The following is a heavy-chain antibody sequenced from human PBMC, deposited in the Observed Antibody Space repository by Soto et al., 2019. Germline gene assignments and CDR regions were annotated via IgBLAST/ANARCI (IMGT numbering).Heavy chain of an antibody. CDR2: IYPGDSDT. D-gene: IGHD6-6*01. V-gene: IGHV5-51*01. CDR3: ARQGSIANSRNWLDP. J-gene: IGHJ5*02. CDR1: GYSFTSYW. Sequence: PGESLKISCKASGYSFTSYWIAWVRQVPGKGLEWMGIIYPGDSDTRYSPSFQGQVTISADKSISTAYLQWSSLTASDTAIYYCARQGSIANSRNWLDPWGQGTPVTVSS.